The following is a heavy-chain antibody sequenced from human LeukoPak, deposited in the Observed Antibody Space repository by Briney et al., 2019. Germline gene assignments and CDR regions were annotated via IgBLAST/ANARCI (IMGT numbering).Heavy chain of an antibody. D-gene: IGHD3-9*01. Sequence: GASVKVSCKASGSTFTGYYIHWVRQAPGQGLEWMGWIIPNSGGTNYAQRFQGRVTMTRDTSISTAYMELTSLRSDDTAVYYCARTLTGGRGGYFDYWGQGTLVTVSS. J-gene: IGHJ4*02. CDR2: IIPNSGGT. V-gene: IGHV1-2*02. CDR1: GSTFTGYY. CDR3: ARTLTGGRGGYFDY.